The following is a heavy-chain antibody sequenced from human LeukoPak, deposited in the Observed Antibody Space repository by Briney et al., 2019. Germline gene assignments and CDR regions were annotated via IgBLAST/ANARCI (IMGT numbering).Heavy chain of an antibody. CDR3: AIDEGLWFGEPLEYFQH. J-gene: IGHJ1*01. CDR1: GGSISSGSYY. V-gene: IGHV4-61*02. D-gene: IGHD3-10*01. Sequence: PSQTLSLTCTVSGGSISSGSYYWSWIRQPAGKGLEWIGRIYTSGSTNYNPSLKSRVTISVDTSKNQFSLKLSSVTAADTAVYYCAIDEGLWFGEPLEYFQHWGQGTLVSVSS. CDR2: IYTSGST.